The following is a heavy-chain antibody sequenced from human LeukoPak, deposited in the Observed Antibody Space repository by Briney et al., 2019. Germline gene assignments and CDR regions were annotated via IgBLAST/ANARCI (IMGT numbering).Heavy chain of an antibody. V-gene: IGHV4-4*02. CDR3: ARMQYKLDRYVLRWFDP. D-gene: IGHD1-14*01. Sequence: SGTLSLTCAVSGGSISSNNWWSWVRQPPGKGLEWIGEIFHGANTNYNPSLKSRVTISLDKSKNQFSLKLSSVTAADTAVYYCARMQYKLDRYVLRWFDPWGQGTLVTVSS. CDR1: GGSISSNNW. J-gene: IGHJ5*02. CDR2: IFHGANT.